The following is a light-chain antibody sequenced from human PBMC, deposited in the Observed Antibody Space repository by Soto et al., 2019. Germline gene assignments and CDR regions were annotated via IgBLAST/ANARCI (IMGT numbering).Light chain of an antibody. CDR3: GSWDSSLSAYV. V-gene: IGLV1-51*01. CDR2: DDN. Sequence: QAVVTQPPSVSAAPGQKVTISCSGSSSNIGGNSVSWYQQLPGTAPKLLIYDDNKRPSGIPDRFYGSKSGTSATLGITGFQTGDEADYYCGSWDSSLSAYVFGTGTKLTVL. CDR1: SSNIGGNS. J-gene: IGLJ1*01.